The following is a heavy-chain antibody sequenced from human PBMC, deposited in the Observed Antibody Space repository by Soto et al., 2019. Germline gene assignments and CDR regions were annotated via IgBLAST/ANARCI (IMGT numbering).Heavy chain of an antibody. Sequence: WGSLRLSCAASGFTFSNYAINLFRHSPFKWLECVSVISGSGGSAYYADSVQGRFTISRDNSKNTLYMQMNSLRDEDTAIYYCVREGSGWNSRGSFDFWGRGTMVTVSS. V-gene: IGHV3-23*01. CDR3: VREGSGWNSRGSFDF. CDR2: ISGSGGSA. J-gene: IGHJ3*01. D-gene: IGHD6-19*01. CDR1: GFTFSNYA.